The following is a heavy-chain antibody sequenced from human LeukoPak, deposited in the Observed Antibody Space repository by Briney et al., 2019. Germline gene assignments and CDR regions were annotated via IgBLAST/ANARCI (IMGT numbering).Heavy chain of an antibody. J-gene: IGHJ3*02. CDR1: GYTFTSYY. V-gene: IGHV1-46*01. Sequence: ASVKVSCKASGYTFTSYYMHWVRQAPGQGLEWMGMINPSGVSTTYAQKFQGRVTMTRDTSTNTVYMDLSSLRSEDTAVYFCARSVGAIRSRFAFDIWGQGTMVTVSS. CDR3: ARSVGAIRSRFAFDI. D-gene: IGHD1-26*01. CDR2: INPSGVST.